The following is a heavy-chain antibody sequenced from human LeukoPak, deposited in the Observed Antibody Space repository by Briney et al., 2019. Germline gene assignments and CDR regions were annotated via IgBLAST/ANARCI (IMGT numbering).Heavy chain of an antibody. CDR2: TYYRSKWYN. CDR3: ARGGSYRYTETFDY. Sequence: SQTLSLTCAISGDSVSSNSAAWNWIRQSPSRGLGWLGRTYYRSKWYNDYAVSVKSRITINPDTSKNQFSLKLSSVTAADTAVYYCARGGSYRYTETFDYWGQGTLVTVSS. J-gene: IGHJ4*02. D-gene: IGHD3-16*02. CDR1: GDSVSSNSAA. V-gene: IGHV6-1*01.